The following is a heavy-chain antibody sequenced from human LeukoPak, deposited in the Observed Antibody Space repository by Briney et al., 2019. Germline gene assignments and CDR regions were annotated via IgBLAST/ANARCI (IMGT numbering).Heavy chain of an antibody. CDR3: TRPLGAAAGTYFDP. Sequence: GGSLRLSCTTSGFTFSGAAMHWVRQASGKGPEWVGHIRSKPNNYATAYAASVKGRFTISRDDSKNTAYLQMNSLKIEDTAVYYCTRPLGAAAGTYFDPWGQGTLVTVSS. D-gene: IGHD6-13*01. J-gene: IGHJ5*02. V-gene: IGHV3-73*01. CDR1: GFTFSGAA. CDR2: IRSKPNNYAT.